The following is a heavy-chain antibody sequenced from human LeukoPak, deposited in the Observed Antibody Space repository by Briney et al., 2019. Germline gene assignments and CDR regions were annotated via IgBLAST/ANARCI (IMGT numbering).Heavy chain of an antibody. J-gene: IGHJ4*02. CDR2: IKHDGSEK. Sequence: PGGSLRLSCAASGFTFSNYYMSWVRQAPGKGLEWVANIKHDGSEKYYVDSVKGRFTISRDNADNSLYLQMSSLRAEDTALYYCARSNCGGDCYLGCDYWGQGTLVTVSS. CDR3: ARSNCGGDCYLGCDY. V-gene: IGHV3-7*01. D-gene: IGHD2-21*02. CDR1: GFTFSNYY.